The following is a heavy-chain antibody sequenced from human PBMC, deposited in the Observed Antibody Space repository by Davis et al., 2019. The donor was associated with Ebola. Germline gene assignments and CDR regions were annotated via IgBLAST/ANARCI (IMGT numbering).Heavy chain of an antibody. J-gene: IGHJ4*02. CDR1: GGSISSSSYY. CDR2: IYYSGST. V-gene: IGHV4-39*01. Sequence: SETLSLTCTVSGGSISSSSYYWGWIRQPPGKGLEWIGSIYYSGSTYYNPSLKSRVTISVDTSKNQFSLKLSSVTAADTAVYYCVRLTIVATISNYFDYWGQGTLVTVSS. D-gene: IGHD5-12*01. CDR3: VRLTIVATISNYFDY.